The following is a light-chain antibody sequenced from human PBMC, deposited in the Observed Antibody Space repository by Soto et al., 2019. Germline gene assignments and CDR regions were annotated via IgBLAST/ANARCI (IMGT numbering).Light chain of an antibody. CDR2: EVS. J-gene: IGKJ2*01. CDR3: MQSIQLPRRT. Sequence: DILMTQTPLSLSVTPGQPASISCKSSQSLLHSDGKTYLCWYLQKPGQPPQLLFYEVSNRFSGVPDRFSGSGSGTDFTLKISRVEAEDVGVYFCMQSIQLPRRTFGQGTKLEIK. V-gene: IGKV2D-29*01. CDR1: QSLLHSDGKTY.